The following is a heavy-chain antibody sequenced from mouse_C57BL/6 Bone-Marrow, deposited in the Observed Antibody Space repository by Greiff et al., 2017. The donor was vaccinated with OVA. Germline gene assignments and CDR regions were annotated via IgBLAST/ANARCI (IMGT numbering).Heavy chain of an antibody. J-gene: IGHJ3*01. D-gene: IGHD4-1*01. V-gene: IGHV1-52*01. Sequence: QVQLQQPGAELVRPGSSAKLSCKASGYTFTSYWMHWVKQRPIQGLEWIGNIDPSDSETHYNQKFKDKATLTVDKSSSTAYMQLSSLTSEDSAVYYCARELGPAWFAYWGQGTLVTVSA. CDR3: ARELGPAWFAY. CDR2: IDPSDSET. CDR1: GYTFTSYW.